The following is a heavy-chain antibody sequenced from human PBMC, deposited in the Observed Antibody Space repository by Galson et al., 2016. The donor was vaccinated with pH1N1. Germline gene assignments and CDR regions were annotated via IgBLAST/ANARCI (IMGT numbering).Heavy chain of an antibody. J-gene: IGHJ6*02. CDR2: TYYRSKWYN. CDR1: GDSVSSNTAA. Sequence: CAISGDSVSSNTAAWNWIRQSPSGGLEWPGRTYYRSKWYNDYAVSVKSRININPDTSSNQISLQLKSVTPDDTAVYYCAMDYFGLDVWGQGTTVTVSS. CDR3: AMDYFGLDV. V-gene: IGHV6-1*01.